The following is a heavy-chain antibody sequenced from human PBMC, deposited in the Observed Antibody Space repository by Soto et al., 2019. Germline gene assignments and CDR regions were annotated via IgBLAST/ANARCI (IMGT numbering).Heavy chain of an antibody. V-gene: IGHV4-59*01. Sequence: KASETLSLTXTVSGGSISSYYWSWIREPPGKGLEWIGYIYYIGSTNYNPSLKSRVTISVDTSKNQFSLKLSSVTAADTSVYYCASSILSGYYSYWGQGTLVTVSS. CDR2: IYYIGST. D-gene: IGHD3-9*01. J-gene: IGHJ4*02. CDR1: GGSISSYY. CDR3: ASSILSGYYSY.